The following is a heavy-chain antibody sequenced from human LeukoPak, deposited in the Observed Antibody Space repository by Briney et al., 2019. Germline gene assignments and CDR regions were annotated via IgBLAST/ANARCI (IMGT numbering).Heavy chain of an antibody. Sequence: PSKTLSLTCAVHGGSLAGYNWNWIRQPPGKELEWIGDVNHGGSTNYNPSLESRVTVSIDTWNSQFSLELNSVTAADTAVYCCARGRVRVVPGTGYFDSWSQGSLVIVSS. CDR3: ARGRVRVVPGTGYFDS. CDR2: VNHGGST. J-gene: IGHJ4*02. CDR1: GGSLAGYN. D-gene: IGHD2-2*01. V-gene: IGHV4-34*01.